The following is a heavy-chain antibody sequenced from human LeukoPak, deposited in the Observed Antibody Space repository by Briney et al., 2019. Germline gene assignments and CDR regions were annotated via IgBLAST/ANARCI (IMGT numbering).Heavy chain of an antibody. CDR3: ARGVALRFLEWLPDHDY. D-gene: IGHD3-3*01. V-gene: IGHV1-46*01. CDR2: INPSGGST. Sequence: ASVKVSCKASGYTFTSYYMHWVRQAPGQGLERMGIINPSGGSTSYAQKFQGRVTMTRDTSTSTVYMELSSLRSEDTAVYYCARGVALRFLEWLPDHDYWGQGTLVTVSS. CDR1: GYTFTSYY. J-gene: IGHJ4*02.